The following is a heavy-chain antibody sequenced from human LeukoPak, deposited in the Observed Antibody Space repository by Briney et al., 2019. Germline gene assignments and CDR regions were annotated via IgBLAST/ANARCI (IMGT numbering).Heavy chain of an antibody. J-gene: IGHJ4*02. CDR2: IHNDGST. D-gene: IGHD6-19*01. CDR3: TTGAGWLIDY. V-gene: IGHV4-59*01. Sequence: SETLSLTCTFSGGSISPSFWSWIRQPPGKGLEWIGYIHNDGSTKYNPSLKGRVSISEDTSKNQFSPKLNSVTTEDTAVYYCTTGAGWLIDYWGQGTLVTVSS. CDR1: GGSISPSF.